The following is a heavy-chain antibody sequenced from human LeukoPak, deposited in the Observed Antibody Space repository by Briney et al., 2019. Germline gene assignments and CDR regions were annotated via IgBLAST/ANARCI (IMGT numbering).Heavy chain of an antibody. J-gene: IGHJ4*02. Sequence: VGTLRLSCAASRFTLTKYWILWVRHTPRKGLESVSRINTDGTVTTYADSVKGRFTVSRDNADNTMFLQMNSVRDEDTAVYYCATKQWLAPPPDSWGQGTPVTVSS. V-gene: IGHV3-74*01. CDR2: INTDGTVT. CDR1: RFTLTKYW. D-gene: IGHD6-19*01. CDR3: ATKQWLAPPPDS.